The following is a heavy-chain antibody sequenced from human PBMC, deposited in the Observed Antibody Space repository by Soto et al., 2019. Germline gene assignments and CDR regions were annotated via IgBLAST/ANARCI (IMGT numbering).Heavy chain of an antibody. J-gene: IGHJ4*02. Sequence: EVQLVESGGGLVQPGRSLRLSCAASGFTLDDFALHWVRQVPGKGLEWVSGISWNSGGIRYADSVKGRFTISRDNAKKSLYLHMDRLKSEDSALYYCVKDRTWELIMYYFAHWGQGTLVTVSS. CDR2: ISWNSGGI. V-gene: IGHV3-9*01. CDR3: VKDRTWELIMYYFAH. D-gene: IGHD3-10*01. CDR1: GFTLDDFA.